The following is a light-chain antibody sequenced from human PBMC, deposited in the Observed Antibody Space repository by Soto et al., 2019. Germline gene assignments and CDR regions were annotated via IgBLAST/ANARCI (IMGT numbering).Light chain of an antibody. V-gene: IGKV3-11*01. J-gene: IGKJ4*01. CDR1: QNVRSS. CDR3: QHRAEWPLT. CDR2: DVS. Sequence: EVELTQSPATLSLSPGERATLSCRASQNVRSSLGWYQQKPGQPPRLLIFDVSNRAAGVPARFSGSGSGTEFTLTINSLEPEDFAVYYCQHRAEWPLTFGGGTKVEI.